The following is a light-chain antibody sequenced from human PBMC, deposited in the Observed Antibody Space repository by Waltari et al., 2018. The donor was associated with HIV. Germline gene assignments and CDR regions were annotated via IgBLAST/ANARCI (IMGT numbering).Light chain of an antibody. CDR3: QQYNNWPYT. CDR2: GAS. CDR1: QTVDSD. V-gene: IGKV3-15*01. J-gene: IGKJ2*01. Sequence: ERVMTQSPTTLSVSPGERANPSCRASQTVDSDLAWYQQRPGQPPRLLISGASTRATGIPARFSGSGSGTEFTLTINSLQSEDFAVYYCQQYNNWPYTFGQGTRLDIK.